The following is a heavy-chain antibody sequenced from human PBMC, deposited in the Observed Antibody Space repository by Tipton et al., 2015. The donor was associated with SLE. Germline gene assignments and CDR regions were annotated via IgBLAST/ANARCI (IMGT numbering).Heavy chain of an antibody. CDR2: LDYSGST. J-gene: IGHJ4*02. CDR3: AGDYDSGSYRFDF. D-gene: IGHD3-10*01. V-gene: IGHV4-31*03. CDR1: GGSISSGSYY. Sequence: TLSLTCTVSGGSISSGSYYWSWIRQHPGKGLEWIGYLDYSGSTYYNLSLESRVSISGDTSKNQFTLKLTSVTAADTAVYYCAGDYDSGSYRFDFWGQGTLVTVSS.